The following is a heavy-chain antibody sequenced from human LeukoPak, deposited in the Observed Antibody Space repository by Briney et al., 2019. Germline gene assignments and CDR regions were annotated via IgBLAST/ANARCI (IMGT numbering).Heavy chain of an antibody. D-gene: IGHD2-2*01. CDR1: GYTFTGYY. Sequence: GASVKVSCKASGYTFTGYYMHWVRQAPGQGLEWMGWINPNSGGTNYAQKFQGRVTMTRDTSISTAYMELSRLRSDDTAVYYCARRYCSSTSCYFDDVFDIWGQGTMVTVSS. CDR2: INPNSGGT. CDR3: ARRYCSSTSCYFDDVFDI. J-gene: IGHJ3*02. V-gene: IGHV1-2*02.